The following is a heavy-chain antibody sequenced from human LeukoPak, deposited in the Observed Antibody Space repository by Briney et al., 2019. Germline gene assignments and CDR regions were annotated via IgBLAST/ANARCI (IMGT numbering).Heavy chain of an antibody. V-gene: IGHV5-51*01. CDR1: GYSFTSYW. CDR2: IYPGDSDT. CDR3: ARINYYYGSGSYSAPFDY. D-gene: IGHD3-10*01. J-gene: IGHJ4*02. Sequence: GESLKISCKGSGYSFTSYWIGWVRQMPGKGLEWMGIIYPGDSDTRYSPSFQGQVTISADKSISTAYLRWSSLKASDTAMYYCARINYYYGSGSYSAPFDYWGQGTLVTVSS.